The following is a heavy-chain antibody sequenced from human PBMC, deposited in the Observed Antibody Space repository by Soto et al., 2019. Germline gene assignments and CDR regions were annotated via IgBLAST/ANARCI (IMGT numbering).Heavy chain of an antibody. CDR2: IYYSGST. V-gene: IGHV4-39*01. CDR3: ARHLTDSQCEGSSTSCPILENFDY. J-gene: IGHJ4*02. Sequence: QLQLQESGPGLVKPSETLSLTCTVSGGSISSSSYYWGWIRQPPGKGLEWIGSIYYSGSTYYNPSLKSRVTISVDTSKNQFSLKLSSVTAADTAVYYCARHLTDSQCEGSSTSCPILENFDYWGQGTLVTVSS. CDR1: GGSISSSSYY. D-gene: IGHD2-2*01.